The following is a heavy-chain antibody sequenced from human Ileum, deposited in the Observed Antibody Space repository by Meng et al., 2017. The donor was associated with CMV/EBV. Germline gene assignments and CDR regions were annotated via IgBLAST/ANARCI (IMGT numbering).Heavy chain of an antibody. Sequence: GESLMISCAASGFPFNSYWMSWVRPAPGKGLEWVSNKKQDGSEEYYADGVKGRFTVSRDNAKNTLYLQLNSLRAEDSDLYYCAKPRSPQQLLYPYYGMDVWGQGTTVTVSS. V-gene: IGHV3-7*03. CDR1: GFPFNSYW. D-gene: IGHD2-2*02. CDR3: AKPRSPQQLLYPYYGMDV. CDR2: KKQDGSEE. J-gene: IGHJ6*02.